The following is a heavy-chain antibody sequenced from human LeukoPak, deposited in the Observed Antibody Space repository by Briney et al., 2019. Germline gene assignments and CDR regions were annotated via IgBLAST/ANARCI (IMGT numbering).Heavy chain of an antibody. V-gene: IGHV1-2*02. CDR2: INPNSGGT. J-gene: IGHJ4*02. CDR1: GYTFTSYG. Sequence: ASVKVSCKASGYTFTSYGISWVRQAPGQGLEWMGWINPNSGGTNYAQKFQGRVTMTRDTSISTAYMELSRLRSDDTAVYYCARGSITMVRRVLDYWGQGTLVTVSS. CDR3: ARGSITMVRRVLDY. D-gene: IGHD3-10*01.